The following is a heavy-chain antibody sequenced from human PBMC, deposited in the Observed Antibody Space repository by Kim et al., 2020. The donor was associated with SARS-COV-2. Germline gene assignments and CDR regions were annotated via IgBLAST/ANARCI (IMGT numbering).Heavy chain of an antibody. V-gene: IGHV4-4*02. Sequence: SETLSLTCEVSGGSLSSKVWWSWVRQAPGKGLEWIGEMFYDGTTNYDPSLRSRAAISAEKSKGQFFLQMTSVTAADTAVYYCAGGSSSAWESLAYWGRGTLVTVSS. J-gene: IGHJ4*02. D-gene: IGHD1-26*01. CDR2: MFYDGTT. CDR1: GGSLSSKVW. CDR3: AGGSSSAWESLAY.